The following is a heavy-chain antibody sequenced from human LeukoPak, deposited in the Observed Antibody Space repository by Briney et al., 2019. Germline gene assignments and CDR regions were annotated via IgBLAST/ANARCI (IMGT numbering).Heavy chain of an antibody. J-gene: IGHJ4*02. D-gene: IGHD3-22*01. CDR1: GFTFSSYA. Sequence: GGSLRLSCAAFGFTFSSYAMSWVRQAPGKGLKWVSGISGSGDNTYYADSVKGRFTISKDNSKNTLYVQVNSLGTEDTAAYYCAKGSYYDSSGSFYFDYWGQGTLVTVSS. CDR2: ISGSGDNT. CDR3: AKGSYYDSSGSFYFDY. V-gene: IGHV3-23*01.